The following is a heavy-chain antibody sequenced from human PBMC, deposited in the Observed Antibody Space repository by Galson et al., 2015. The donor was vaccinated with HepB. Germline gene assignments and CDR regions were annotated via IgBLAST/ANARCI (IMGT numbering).Heavy chain of an antibody. CDR2: IYSGGST. CDR1: GFTVSSNY. Sequence: SLRLSCAASGFTVSSNYMSWVRQAPGKGLEWVSVIYSGGSTYYADSVKGRFTISRDNSKNTLYLQMNSLRAEDTAVYYCARVEAYDFWSGYYPYYYYYMDVWGKGTTVTVSS. D-gene: IGHD3-3*01. J-gene: IGHJ6*03. V-gene: IGHV3-53*01. CDR3: ARVEAYDFWSGYYPYYYYYMDV.